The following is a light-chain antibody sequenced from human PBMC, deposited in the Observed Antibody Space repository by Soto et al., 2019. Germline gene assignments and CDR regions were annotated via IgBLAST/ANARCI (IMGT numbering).Light chain of an antibody. CDR1: SSDVGGYNY. V-gene: IGLV2-14*01. J-gene: IGLJ1*01. CDR2: EVS. Sequence: QSALTQPASVSGSPGQSINISCTGTSSDVGGYNYVSWYQQHPGKAPKLMIYEVSNRPSGVSNRFSGSMSGNTASLTISGLQAEDEADYYCSSYTSSSTPYVFGTGTKVTVL. CDR3: SSYTSSSTPYV.